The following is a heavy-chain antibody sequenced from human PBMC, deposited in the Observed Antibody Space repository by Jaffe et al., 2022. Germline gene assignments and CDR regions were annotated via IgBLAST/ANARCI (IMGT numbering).Heavy chain of an antibody. V-gene: IGHV3-30*02. J-gene: IGHJ4*02. CDR2: IRYDGSKK. Sequence: QVQLVESGGGVVQPGGSLRLSCAASGFTFRNYGMHWVRQAPGKGLEWVAFIRYDGSKKYYADSEKGRFTISRDNSKNTLYLQMNSLRAEDTAVYYCAKDRSLYYYGSGIDYWGQGTLVTVSS. CDR3: AKDRSLYYYGSGIDY. CDR1: GFTFRNYG. D-gene: IGHD3-10*01.